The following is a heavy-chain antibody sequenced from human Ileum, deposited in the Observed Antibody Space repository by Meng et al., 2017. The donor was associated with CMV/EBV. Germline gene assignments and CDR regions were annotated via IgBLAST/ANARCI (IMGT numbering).Heavy chain of an antibody. V-gene: IGHV1-69*05. CDR2: FIPIFGTA. D-gene: IGHD4-11*01. Sequence: SEGAFSSYAISWGRQAPGQGLEWMGGFIPIFGTANYAQKFQGRVTITTDESTSTAYMELSSLRSEDTAVYYCARVATVTTYGWFDPWGQGTLVTVSS. J-gene: IGHJ5*02. CDR3: ARVATVTTYGWFDP. CDR1: EGAFSSYA.